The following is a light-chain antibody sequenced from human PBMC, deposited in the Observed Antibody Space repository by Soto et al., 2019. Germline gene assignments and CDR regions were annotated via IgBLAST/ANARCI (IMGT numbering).Light chain of an antibody. V-gene: IGKV1-5*03. Sequence: DLKMTKSPSSLSASVGYRFTITCRASQTISSWLAWYQQKPGKAPKLLIYKASTLKSGVPSRFSGSGSGTEFTLTISSLQPDELATYYCQHYYSYSEAFAQGTKV. J-gene: IGKJ1*01. CDR3: QHYYSYSEA. CDR2: KAS. CDR1: QTISSW.